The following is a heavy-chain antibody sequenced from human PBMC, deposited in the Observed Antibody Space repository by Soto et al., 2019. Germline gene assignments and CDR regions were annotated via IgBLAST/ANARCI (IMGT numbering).Heavy chain of an antibody. CDR3: AREKAAASPGDY. D-gene: IGHD6-13*01. Sequence: QVQLVESGGGVVQPGRSLRLSCAASGFTFSSYGMHWVRQAPGKGLEWVAVISYDGSNKYYADSVKGRFTISRDNSKNTLYLQMNSLRAEDTAVYYCAREKAAASPGDYWGQGTLVTVSS. V-gene: IGHV3-30*03. CDR1: GFTFSSYG. J-gene: IGHJ4*02. CDR2: ISYDGSNK.